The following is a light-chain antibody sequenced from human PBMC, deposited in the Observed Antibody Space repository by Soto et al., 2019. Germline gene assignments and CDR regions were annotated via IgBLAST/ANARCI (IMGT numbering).Light chain of an antibody. J-gene: IGKJ1*01. V-gene: IGKV1-27*01. Sequence: DIQMTQSPSSLSASVGDRVTITCRASQGISNYLAWYQQKPGKVPKLLIYGASTLQSGVPSRFSGSGSGTDFTLTISSLQPEDVATYYCQKYNSAPPWWTFGQGTKVEIK. CDR3: QKYNSAPPWWT. CDR1: QGISNY. CDR2: GAS.